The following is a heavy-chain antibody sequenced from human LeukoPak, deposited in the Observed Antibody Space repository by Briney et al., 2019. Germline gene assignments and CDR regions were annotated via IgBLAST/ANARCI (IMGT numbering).Heavy chain of an antibody. CDR1: GGSISSGDYY. CDR3: ARVCHAGVLNFDY. D-gene: IGHD2-8*01. CDR2: IYYSGST. J-gene: IGHJ4*02. Sequence: SETLSLTCTVSGGSISSGDYYWSWIRQPPGKGLEWIGYIYYSGSTYYNPPLKSRVTISVDTSKNQFSLKLSSVTAADTAVYYCARVCHAGVLNFDYWGQGTLVTVSS. V-gene: IGHV4-30-4*01.